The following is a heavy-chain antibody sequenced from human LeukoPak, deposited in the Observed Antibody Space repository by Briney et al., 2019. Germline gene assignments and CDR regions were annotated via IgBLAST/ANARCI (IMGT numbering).Heavy chain of an antibody. Sequence: SETLSLTCTVSGGSISSSSYYWGWIRQPPGKGLEWFGGIFHSGSTYYNPSLKSRVTISVDTSKNQFSLKLSSVTAADTAVYYCARDSGTAMVSRPSYFDYWGQGTLVTVSS. J-gene: IGHJ4*02. D-gene: IGHD5-18*01. V-gene: IGHV4-39*07. CDR1: GGSISSSSYY. CDR2: IFHSGST. CDR3: ARDSGTAMVSRPSYFDY.